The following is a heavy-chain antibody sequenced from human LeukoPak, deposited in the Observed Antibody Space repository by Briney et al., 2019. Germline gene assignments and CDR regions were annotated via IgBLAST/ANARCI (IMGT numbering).Heavy chain of an antibody. D-gene: IGHD6-6*01. CDR1: SGSITTYY. V-gene: IGHV4-59*08. CDR3: ARLVVPEAFDFDS. J-gene: IGHJ4*02. Sequence: PSETLSLTCSVSSGSITTYYWNWIRQAPGQEPEWIVYIHHSESANYNPSLKHRLTLSIDTSKDQFFLTLTSVTAADPAVYHCARLVVPEAFDFDSWGQGTLVTVSS. CDR2: IHHSESA.